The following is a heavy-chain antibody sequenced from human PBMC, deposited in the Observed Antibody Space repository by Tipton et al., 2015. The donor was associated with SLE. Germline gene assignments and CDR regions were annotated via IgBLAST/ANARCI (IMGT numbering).Heavy chain of an antibody. J-gene: IGHJ4*02. Sequence: TLSLTCAVSGYSISSAYCWGWIRQPPGKGLECLGIVYHSGNTYYNPSLKSRVTISLDRSKNQFSLKLTSVTAADTAVYFCARAFYDFWTGYPLWGQGALVTVSS. CDR2: VYHSGNT. CDR3: ARAFYDFWTGYPL. V-gene: IGHV4-38-2*01. CDR1: GYSISSAYC. D-gene: IGHD3-3*01.